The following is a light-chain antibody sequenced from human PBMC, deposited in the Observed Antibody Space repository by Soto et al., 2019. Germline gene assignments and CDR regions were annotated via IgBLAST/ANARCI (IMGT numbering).Light chain of an antibody. Sequence: DILLTQSPGTLSLSPGDRATLSCRASQSIRSKYVAWYQQKPGQGPRLLIYGACSRATGIPDRFSGSGAGTDFTLIISRLEPEDFAMYYCQQYGSSPRTFGQGTKVDIK. V-gene: IGKV3-20*01. J-gene: IGKJ1*01. CDR2: GAC. CDR3: QQYGSSPRT. CDR1: QSIRSKY.